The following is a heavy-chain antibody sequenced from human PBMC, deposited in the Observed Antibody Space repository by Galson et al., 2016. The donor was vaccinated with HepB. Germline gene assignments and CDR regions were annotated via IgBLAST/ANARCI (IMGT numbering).Heavy chain of an antibody. Sequence: SVKVSCKASGYTFINFDIYWVRQAPGQGLEWMGWMNANSGTTGYARKFQGRLTLTRDTSITTAYMELGGLTSEDTAVYFCARAQTFKYGSGLAGYWGQGTLVTVSS. V-gene: IGHV1-8*01. CDR1: GYTFINFD. D-gene: IGHD3-10*01. CDR2: MNANSGTT. CDR3: ARAQTFKYGSGLAGY. J-gene: IGHJ4*02.